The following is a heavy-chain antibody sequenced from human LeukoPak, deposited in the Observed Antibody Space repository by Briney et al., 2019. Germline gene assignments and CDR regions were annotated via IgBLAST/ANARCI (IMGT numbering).Heavy chain of an antibody. V-gene: IGHV3-23*01. Sequence: GGSLRLSCAASGFTFSSYAMSWVRQAPGKGLEWVSGISGGGGSTYYADSVKGRFTISRDNSKNTLCLQMNSLRAEDTAVYYCAKDYSSSLTNWFDPWGQGTLVTVSS. CDR3: AKDYSSSLTNWFDP. CDR1: GFTFSSYA. J-gene: IGHJ5*02. CDR2: ISGGGGST. D-gene: IGHD6-6*01.